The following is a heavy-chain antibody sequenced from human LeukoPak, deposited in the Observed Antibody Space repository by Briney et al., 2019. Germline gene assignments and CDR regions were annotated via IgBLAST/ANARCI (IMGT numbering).Heavy chain of an antibody. V-gene: IGHV3-74*01. CDR1: GFTFSSYW. Sequence: GSLRLSCTASGFTFSSYWMHWVRQAPGKGLVWVSRISTDGSSTTYADSVKGRFTISRDNAKNTLYLQMNSLRAEDTAVYYCARAGGHSSPAGSWGQGTLVTVSS. CDR3: ARAGGHSSPAGS. CDR2: ISTDGSST. D-gene: IGHD6-13*01. J-gene: IGHJ5*02.